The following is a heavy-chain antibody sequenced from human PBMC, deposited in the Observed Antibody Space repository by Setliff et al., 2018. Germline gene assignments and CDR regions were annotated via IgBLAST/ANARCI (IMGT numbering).Heavy chain of an antibody. Sequence: PGESLKISCAASGFTFSSYGMHWVRQAPGKGLEWVAVIWHDGSNKVYADSVKGRFTISRDNSKNTLYLQMYSLGAEDTAMYYCAKGVPGSAFDIWGQGTMVTVSS. J-gene: IGHJ3*02. CDR2: IWHDGSNK. CDR1: GFTFSSYG. V-gene: IGHV3-33*03. CDR3: AKGVPGSAFDI.